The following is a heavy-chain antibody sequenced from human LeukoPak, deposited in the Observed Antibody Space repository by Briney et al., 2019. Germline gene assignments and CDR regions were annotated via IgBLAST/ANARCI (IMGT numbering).Heavy chain of an antibody. CDR3: ACLSAYYYGMDV. Sequence: SETLSLTCTVSGGSISSSSYYWGWIRQPPGKGLEWIGSIYYSGSTYYNPSLKSRVTISVDTSKNQFSLKLSSVTAADTAVYYCACLSAYYYGMDVWGQGTTVTVSS. J-gene: IGHJ6*02. D-gene: IGHD2/OR15-2a*01. CDR2: IYYSGST. CDR1: GGSISSSSYY. V-gene: IGHV4-39*01.